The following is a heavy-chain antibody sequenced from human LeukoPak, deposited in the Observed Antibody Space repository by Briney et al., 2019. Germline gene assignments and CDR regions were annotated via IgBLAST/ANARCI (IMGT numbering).Heavy chain of an antibody. CDR1: GGSISNYY. CDR3: ARHGGYSSPYLH. J-gene: IGHJ1*01. Sequence: SETLSLTCTVSGGSISNYYWSWIRQPPGKGLECIGYIYYSGVTNYNPSLKSRVTISVDTSKNQFSLKLSSVTAADTAVYYCARHGGYSSPYLHWGQGTLVTVSS. V-gene: IGHV4-59*08. CDR2: IYYSGVT. D-gene: IGHD6-13*01.